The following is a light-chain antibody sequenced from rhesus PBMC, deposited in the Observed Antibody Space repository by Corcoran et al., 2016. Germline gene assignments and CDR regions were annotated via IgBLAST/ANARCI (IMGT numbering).Light chain of an antibody. Sequence: QAAPTQPPSMSGSPGQSVTISCTGTSSDVGGYNRVSWYQQHPGKAPKLMIYEVSKRPSGVSDRFSGSKSANTASLTISGLQTEDGADYSCSSYASSGTFIFGSGTRLTVL. CDR1: SSDVGGYNR. CDR2: EVS. J-gene: IGLJ1*01. V-gene: IGLV2-13*03. CDR3: SSYASSGTFI.